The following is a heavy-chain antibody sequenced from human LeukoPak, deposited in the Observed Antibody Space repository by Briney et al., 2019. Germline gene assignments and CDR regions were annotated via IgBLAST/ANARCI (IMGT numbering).Heavy chain of an antibody. CDR3: ARAIGGSSARLDY. V-gene: IGHV3-23*01. CDR1: GFIFSSYG. D-gene: IGHD2-15*01. J-gene: IGHJ4*02. Sequence: GGSLRLSCAASGFIFSSYGMSWVRQAPGKGLEWVSAISGSGGSTYYADSVKGRFTISRDNSKNTLYLQMNSLRAEDTAVYYCARAIGGSSARLDYWGQGTLVTVSS. CDR2: ISGSGGST.